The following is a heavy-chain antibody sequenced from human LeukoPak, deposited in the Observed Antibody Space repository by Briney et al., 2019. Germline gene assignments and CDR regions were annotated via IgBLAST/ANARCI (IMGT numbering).Heavy chain of an antibody. D-gene: IGHD3-10*01. J-gene: IGHJ3*02. CDR1: GGSISSSSYY. Sequence: SETLSLTCTVSGGSISSSSYYWGWIRQPPGKGLEWIGSIYYSGSTYYNPSLKSRVTISVDTSKNQFSLKLSSVTAADTAVYYCARGRLWFGELLGAFDIWGQGTMVTVSS. V-gene: IGHV4-39*07. CDR2: IYYSGST. CDR3: ARGRLWFGELLGAFDI.